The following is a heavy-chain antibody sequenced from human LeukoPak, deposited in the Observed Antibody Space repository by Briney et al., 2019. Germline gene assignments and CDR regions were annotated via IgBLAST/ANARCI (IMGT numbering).Heavy chain of an antibody. CDR3: ARFQYSSGWYALDY. CDR2: INPSGGST. J-gene: IGHJ4*02. CDR1: GYTFTSYY. Sequence: ASVKVSCKTSGYTFTSYYMHWVRQAPGQGLEWMGIINPSGGSTSYAQKFQGRVTMTTDISTSTAYMELRSLRSDDTAVYYCARFQYSSGWYALDYWGQGTLVTVSS. V-gene: IGHV1-46*01. D-gene: IGHD6-19*01.